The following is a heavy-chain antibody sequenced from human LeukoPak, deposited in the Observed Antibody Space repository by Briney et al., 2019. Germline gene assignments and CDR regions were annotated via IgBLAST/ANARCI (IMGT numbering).Heavy chain of an antibody. V-gene: IGHV4-4*02. CDR1: GASISRGSW. CDR2: IFHSGDT. Sequence: SGTLSLTCDVSGASISRGSWWCWVRQPPGKGLEWIGEIFHSGDTNYNLSLNSRITMSVDSSKNQFSLKLISVTAADTAVYYCVREGSISGDAFDIWGRGTLVAVPS. D-gene: IGHD2-21*01. J-gene: IGHJ3*02. CDR3: VREGSISGDAFDI.